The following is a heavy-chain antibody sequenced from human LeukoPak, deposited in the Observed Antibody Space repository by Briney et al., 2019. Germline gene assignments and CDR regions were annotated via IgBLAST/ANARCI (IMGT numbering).Heavy chain of an antibody. D-gene: IGHD3-16*02. CDR1: GGSFSGFH. Sequence: SETLSLTCAVYGGSFSGFHWTWIRLPPGKGLEWIGEINHSGSTNYNPSLRSRVTISVDTSKNQFSLKLSSVTAADTAVYHCARASRLGDLSLGYWGQGTLVTVSS. V-gene: IGHV4-34*01. CDR2: INHSGST. J-gene: IGHJ4*02. CDR3: ARASRLGDLSLGY.